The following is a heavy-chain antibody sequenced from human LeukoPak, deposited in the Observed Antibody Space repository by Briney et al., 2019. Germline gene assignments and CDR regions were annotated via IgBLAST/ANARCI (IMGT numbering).Heavy chain of an antibody. V-gene: IGHV1-2*02. D-gene: IGHD3-9*01. CDR1: GYTLTAYY. Sequence: ASVKVSCKASGYTLTAYYMHWVRQAPGQGLEWVGWINPNSGGTKYAQKFQGRVTMTRDTSISTAYMGLSSLTSDDTAVYYCARGSIFSGNWFDPWGQGTLVTVSS. CDR3: ARGSIFSGNWFDP. J-gene: IGHJ5*02. CDR2: INPNSGGT.